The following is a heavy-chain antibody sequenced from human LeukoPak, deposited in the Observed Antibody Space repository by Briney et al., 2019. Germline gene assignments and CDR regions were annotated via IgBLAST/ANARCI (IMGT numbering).Heavy chain of an antibody. Sequence: GGSLRLSCAASGFTVSSNYMSWVRQAPGKGLEWVSVIYSGGSTYYADSVKGRFTISRDNAKNSLYLQMNSLRAEDTAVYYCARGGMYSSGWYSGYWGQGTLVTVSS. J-gene: IGHJ4*02. D-gene: IGHD6-19*01. CDR2: IYSGGST. CDR1: GFTVSSNY. V-gene: IGHV3-53*01. CDR3: ARGGMYSSGWYSGY.